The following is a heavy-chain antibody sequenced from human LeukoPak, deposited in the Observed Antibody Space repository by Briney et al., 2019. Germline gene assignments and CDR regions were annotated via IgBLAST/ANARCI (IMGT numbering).Heavy chain of an antibody. CDR1: GFTFSRYN. D-gene: IGHD6-19*01. V-gene: IGHV3-21*06. J-gene: IGHJ4*02. CDR2: ISADSTDI. CDR3: ATGDGWCFVD. Sequence: GGSLRLSCAASGFTFSRYNANWVRQAPGKGLEWVSSISADSTDIQYADSVRGRFTIFRDNAKNSLYLQMNSLSVDDTAVYYCATGDGWCFVDWGQGTLVKVSS.